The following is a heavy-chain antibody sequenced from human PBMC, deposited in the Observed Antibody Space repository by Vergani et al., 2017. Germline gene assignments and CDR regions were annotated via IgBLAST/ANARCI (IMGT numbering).Heavy chain of an antibody. CDR3: ARPASYYYDSSGYYYPY. CDR2: INPSGGST. V-gene: IGHV1-46*03. D-gene: IGHD3-22*01. CDR1: GYTFTSYY. Sequence: QVQLVQSGAEVKKPGASLKVSCKASGYTFTSYYLHWVRQAPGQGLEWMGIINPSGGSTSYAQKFQGRVTMTRDTSTSTVYMELSSLRSEDTAVYYCARPASYYYDSSGYYYPYWGQGTLVTVSS. J-gene: IGHJ4*02.